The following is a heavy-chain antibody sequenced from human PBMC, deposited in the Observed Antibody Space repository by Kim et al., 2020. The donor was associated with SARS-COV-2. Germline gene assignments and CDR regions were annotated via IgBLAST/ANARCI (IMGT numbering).Heavy chain of an antibody. CDR3: ARMGERRAYYYGMDV. CDR2: IYHSGST. V-gene: IGHV4-4*02. CDR1: GGSISSSNW. Sequence: SETPSLTCAVSGGSISSSNWWSWVRQPPGKGLEWIGEIYHSGSTNYNPSLKSRVTISVDKSKNQFSLKLSSVTAADTAVYYCARMGERRAYYYGMDVWGQGTTVTVSS. J-gene: IGHJ6*02. D-gene: IGHD1-1*01.